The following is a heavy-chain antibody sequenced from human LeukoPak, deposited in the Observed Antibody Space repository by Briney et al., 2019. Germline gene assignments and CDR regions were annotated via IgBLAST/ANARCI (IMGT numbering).Heavy chain of an antibody. CDR2: TYYRSKWYN. CDR3: ARDTTSIAAAGTTDY. D-gene: IGHD6-13*01. CDR1: GDSFSSNSAA. Sequence: SQTLSLTCAISGDSFSSNSAAWNWLRQSPSRGLEWLGRTYYRSKWYNDYAVSVKSLITINPDTSKNQFSLQLNSVTPEDTAVYYCARDTTSIAAAGTTDYWGQGTLVTVSS. J-gene: IGHJ4*02. V-gene: IGHV6-1*01.